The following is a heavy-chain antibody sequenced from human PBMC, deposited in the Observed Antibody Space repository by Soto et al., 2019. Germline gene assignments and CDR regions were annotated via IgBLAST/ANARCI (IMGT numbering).Heavy chain of an antibody. D-gene: IGHD2-15*01. CDR3: AGLRGYAGSPIDY. CDR1: GGSIISVY. V-gene: IGHV4-59*01. J-gene: IGHJ4*02. Sequence: SETLSLTCTVSGGSIISVYWSCIRQPPCKGLEWIGYISHSGNTNYNPSVKSRVTLSVDTPKNQFSLRLSSVTTADTAVYYCAGLRGYAGSPIDYWGQGTLVTVSS. CDR2: ISHSGNT.